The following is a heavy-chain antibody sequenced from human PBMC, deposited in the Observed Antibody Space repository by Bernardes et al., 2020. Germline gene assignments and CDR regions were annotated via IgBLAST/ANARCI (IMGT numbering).Heavy chain of an antibody. CDR1: GYSFTNYW. J-gene: IGHJ4*02. CDR3: AKQRQAISDY. D-gene: IGHD2-2*01. Sequence: GESLKISCKGSGYSFTNYWIGWVRQMPGKGLEWMGILNPRDSDPRYSPSFQGRVTMSADKSINTAYLQWSSLKASDTAMYYCAKQRQAISDYWGQGTLVTGAS. CDR2: LNPRDSDP. V-gene: IGHV5-51*01.